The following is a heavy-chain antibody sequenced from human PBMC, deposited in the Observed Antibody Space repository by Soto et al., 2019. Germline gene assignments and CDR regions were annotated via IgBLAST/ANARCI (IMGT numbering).Heavy chain of an antibody. CDR1: GFTVSSNY. J-gene: IGHJ1*01. Sequence: EVQLVESGGGLVQPGGSLRLSCAASGFTVSSNYMSWVRQAPGKGLEWVSVIYSGGSTYYADSVKGRFTISRDNSKNTLYLQMNSLRAEDTAVYYCARGPYGDPSNQYFQHWGQGTLVTVSS. V-gene: IGHV3-66*01. CDR3: ARGPYGDPSNQYFQH. CDR2: IYSGGST. D-gene: IGHD4-17*01.